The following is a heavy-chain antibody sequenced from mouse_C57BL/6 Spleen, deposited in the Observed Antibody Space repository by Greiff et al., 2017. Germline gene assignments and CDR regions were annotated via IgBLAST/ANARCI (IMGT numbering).Heavy chain of an antibody. CDR2: IYPSDGST. D-gene: IGHD2-1*01. CDR3: ARNSGNLLAY. Sequence: QVQLQQPDAELVKPGASVKMSCKASGYTFTSYSIHWVKQRPGQGLEWIGDIYPSDGSTNYNEKFKGKATLTADTSSSTAYMQLNSLTSEDSAVYVYARNSGNLLAYWGQGTLVTVSA. J-gene: IGHJ3*01. CDR1: GYTFTSYS. V-gene: IGHV1S12*01.